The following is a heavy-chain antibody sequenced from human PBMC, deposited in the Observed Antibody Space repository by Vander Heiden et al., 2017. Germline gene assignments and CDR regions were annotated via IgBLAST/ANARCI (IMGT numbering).Heavy chain of an antibody. Sequence: QVQLQRSGPGLVKPSQTLSLTCAISGDSVSSKSVSWNWIRQSPSRGLEWLERTYYRSKWYVDYAVSLKSRITINPDTSKNQFSLQMNSVTPEDTAVYYCGRGDSNVRAFNIWGQGTMVTVSS. D-gene: IGHD2-21*02. CDR1: GDSVSSKSVS. J-gene: IGHJ3*02. CDR3: GRGDSNVRAFNI. V-gene: IGHV6-1*01. CDR2: TYYRSKWYV.